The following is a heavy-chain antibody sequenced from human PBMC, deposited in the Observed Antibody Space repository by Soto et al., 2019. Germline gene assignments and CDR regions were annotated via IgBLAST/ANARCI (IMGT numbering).Heavy chain of an antibody. CDR2: ISNDGSDK. CDR1: GFTFNNYG. J-gene: IGHJ3*01. Sequence: QVQLVESGGGVVQSGRSLRLSCAASGFTFNNYGIHWARQAPGKGLEWVAAISNDGSDKYYADSVKGRLTISRDNSKNTVFLQMSSLRAEDTAVYYCAKDQARAASHGIDWGQGTMVTVSS. CDR3: AKDQARAASHGID. V-gene: IGHV3-30*18. D-gene: IGHD6-13*01.